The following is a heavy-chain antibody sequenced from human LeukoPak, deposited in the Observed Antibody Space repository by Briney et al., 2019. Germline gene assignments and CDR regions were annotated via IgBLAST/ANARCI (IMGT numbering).Heavy chain of an antibody. CDR1: GFTFSNAW. V-gene: IGHV3-15*01. J-gene: IGHJ4*02. CDR3: TIGDRYGADY. CDR2: IKSKTDGGTT. Sequence: GGSLRLSCAASGFTFSNAWMSWVRQAPGKGLEWVGRIKSKTDGGTTDYAAPVKGRFTISRDDSKNTLYVQMNSLKTEDTAAYYCTIGDRYGADYWGQGTMVTVSS. D-gene: IGHD5-18*01.